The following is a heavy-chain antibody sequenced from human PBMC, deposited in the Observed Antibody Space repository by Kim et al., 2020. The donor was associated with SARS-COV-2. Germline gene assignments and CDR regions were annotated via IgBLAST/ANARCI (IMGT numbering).Heavy chain of an antibody. CDR3: ARVVDGSGSRRYFDL. D-gene: IGHD3-10*01. J-gene: IGHJ2*01. V-gene: IGHV3-13*01. Sequence: GSGKGRFTISRENAKNSLYLQMNSLRAGDTAVYYCARVVDGSGSRRYFDLWGRGTLVTVSS.